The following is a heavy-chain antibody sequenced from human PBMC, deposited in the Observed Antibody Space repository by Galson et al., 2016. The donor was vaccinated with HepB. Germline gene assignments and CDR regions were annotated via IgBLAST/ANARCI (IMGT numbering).Heavy chain of an antibody. J-gene: IGHJ4*02. V-gene: IGHV3-7*03. CDR1: GFTFRNYW. Sequence: SLRLSCAASGFTFRNYWMAWVRQAPGKGLEWVANINPDGNDRYYVDSVKGRFTIFRDNAQNSLYLQMNSLRGEDTAVYYCARDETRGCDFGYWGQGTLVTVSS. D-gene: IGHD2-21*01. CDR3: ARDETRGCDFGY. CDR2: INPDGNDR.